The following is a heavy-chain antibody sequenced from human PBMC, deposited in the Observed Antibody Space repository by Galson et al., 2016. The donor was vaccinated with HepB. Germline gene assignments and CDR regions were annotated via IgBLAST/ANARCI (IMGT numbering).Heavy chain of an antibody. D-gene: IGHD6-19*01. CDR1: GFTFSNYA. J-gene: IGHJ4*02. V-gene: IGHV3-23*01. Sequence: SLRLSCAASGFTFSNYAMSWVRQAPGKGLEWVSAISGSGGSPYYADSVKGRFTIYRDNSRDTLYLQMDSLTADDSAMYHCTTWLSHHFDYWGQGTRVTVSS. CDR3: TTWLSHHFDY. CDR2: ISGSGGSP.